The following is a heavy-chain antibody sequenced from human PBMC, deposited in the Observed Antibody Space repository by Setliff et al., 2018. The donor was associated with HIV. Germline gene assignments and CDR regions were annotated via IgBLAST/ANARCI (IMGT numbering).Heavy chain of an antibody. CDR3: ARGTKGSRWSVTRINWFDT. CDR1: GGSFRGYY. J-gene: IGHJ5*02. V-gene: IGHV4-34*01. CDR2: IDHSGST. D-gene: IGHD6-13*01. Sequence: SETLSLTCAVYGGSFRGYYWNWIRQSPDKGLEWIGEIDHSGSTNYNPSLRSRVIMSADTPKSQFSLSLTSLTAGDTAVYYCARGTKGSRWSVTRINWFDTWGQGTLVTVSS.